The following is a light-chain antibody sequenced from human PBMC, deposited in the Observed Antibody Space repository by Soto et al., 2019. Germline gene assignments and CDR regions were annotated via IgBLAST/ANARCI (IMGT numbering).Light chain of an antibody. Sequence: QSVLTQPPSASATPGQRVTISCSGNSSNIGSNTVNWYQQLPGTAPKLLIYGNSQRPSGVPDRFSGSKSGTSASLAISGLQSEDEADYYCAAWDDSLSGPVFGGGTKLTVL. CDR2: GNS. CDR1: SSNIGSNT. J-gene: IGLJ3*02. V-gene: IGLV1-44*01. CDR3: AAWDDSLSGPV.